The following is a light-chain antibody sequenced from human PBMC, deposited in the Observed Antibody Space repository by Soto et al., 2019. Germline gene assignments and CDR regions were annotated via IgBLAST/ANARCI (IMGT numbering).Light chain of an antibody. Sequence: EILMTQSPATLSVSPGERVTFSCRASQRVSYYLAWYQQKPGQAPRLLIYDASTRATGIPVRFSGSGSGTEFTLTISSLQSEDFGVYYGQQNKDWPGTFGQGTKVEIK. CDR3: QQNKDWPGT. CDR2: DAS. CDR1: QRVSYY. J-gene: IGKJ1*01. V-gene: IGKV3-15*01.